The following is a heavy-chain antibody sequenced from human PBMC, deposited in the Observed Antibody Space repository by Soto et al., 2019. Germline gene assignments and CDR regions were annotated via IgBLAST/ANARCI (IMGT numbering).Heavy chain of an antibody. CDR3: AREGAIFGVVSPWFDP. Sequence: SETLSLTCTVSGGSISSYYWSWIRQPPGKGLEWIGYIYYSGSTNYNPSLKSRVTISVDTSKNQFSLKLSSVTAADTAVYYCAREGAIFGVVSPWFDPWGQGTLVTVSS. D-gene: IGHD3-3*01. J-gene: IGHJ5*02. CDR1: GGSISSYY. CDR2: IYYSGST. V-gene: IGHV4-59*01.